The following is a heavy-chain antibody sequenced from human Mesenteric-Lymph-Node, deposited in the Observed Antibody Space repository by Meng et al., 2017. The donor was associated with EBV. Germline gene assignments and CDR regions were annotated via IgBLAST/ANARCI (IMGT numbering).Heavy chain of an antibody. J-gene: IGHJ5*02. CDR2: IFYSGNT. D-gene: IGHD4-17*01. CDR1: GGSGGSGSHD. Sequence: VQVQGSGPGLVTPSETLSLTCTVSGGSGGSGSHDWSWIRQPPGKRLEWIGYIFYSGNTNYNPSLKSRVTISVDTSKNQFSLKLSSVTAADTAVYYCARGTTVTRGDWFDPWGQGTLVTVSS. CDR3: ARGTTVTRGDWFDP. V-gene: IGHV4-61*01.